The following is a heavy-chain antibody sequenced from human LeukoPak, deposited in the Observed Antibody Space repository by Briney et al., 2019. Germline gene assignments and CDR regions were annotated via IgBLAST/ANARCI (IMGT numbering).Heavy chain of an antibody. CDR1: GGTVSSYA. Sequence: GASVKVSCKASGGTVSSYAIIGVRQAPGQGREGMEGGIPFFGTANYAHKFQGRVTITPDESTSTAYMEPSSLRSEDTAVDYCARDGYKNYYDSSGYSPFDYWGQGTLVTVSS. CDR2: GIPFFGTA. J-gene: IGHJ4*02. D-gene: IGHD3-22*01. CDR3: ARDGYKNYYDSSGYSPFDY. V-gene: IGHV1-69*13.